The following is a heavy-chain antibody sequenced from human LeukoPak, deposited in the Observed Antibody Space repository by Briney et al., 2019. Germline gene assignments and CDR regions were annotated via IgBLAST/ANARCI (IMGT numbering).Heavy chain of an antibody. J-gene: IGHJ4*02. CDR3: TTDGVGVEGATYDN. V-gene: IGHV3-15*01. CDR1: GFTFSNAW. CDR2: IKSKTDGGTA. D-gene: IGHD1-26*01. Sequence: GGSLRLSCAASGFTFSNAWMSWVRQAPGKGLEWVGRIKSKTDGGTAHYAAPVKGRFTISRDDSKNTLYLQMNSLKTEDTAVYYCTTDGVGVEGATYDNWGQGTLVSVSS.